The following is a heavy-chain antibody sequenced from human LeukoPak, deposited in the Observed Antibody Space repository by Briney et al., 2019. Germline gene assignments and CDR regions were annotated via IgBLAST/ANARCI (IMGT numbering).Heavy chain of an antibody. D-gene: IGHD6-19*01. CDR1: GFTFDDYA. J-gene: IGHJ6*02. CDR2: ISGDGGST. CDR3: AKDIQLAVAGNYYYYGMDV. V-gene: IGHV3-43*02. Sequence: TGGSLRLSCAASGFTFDDYAMHWVRQAPGKGLEWVSLISGDGGSTYYADSVKGRFTISRDNSKNSLYLQMNSLRTEDTALYYCAKDIQLAVAGNYYYYGMDVWGQGTTVTVSS.